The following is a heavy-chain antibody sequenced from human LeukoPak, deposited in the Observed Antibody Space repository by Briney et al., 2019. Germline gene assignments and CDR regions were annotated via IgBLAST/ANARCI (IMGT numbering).Heavy chain of an antibody. CDR3: ARVFSESLGLSTPPLDY. V-gene: IGHV3-30*04. D-gene: IGHD3-16*02. CDR1: GFTFSSYA. CDR2: ISYDGSNK. J-gene: IGHJ4*02. Sequence: GRSLRLSCAASGFTFSSYAMHWVRQAPGKGLEWVAVISYDGSNKYYADSVKGRFTISRDNSKNTLYLQMNSLRAEDTAVYYCARVFSESLGLSTPPLDYWGQGTLVTVSS.